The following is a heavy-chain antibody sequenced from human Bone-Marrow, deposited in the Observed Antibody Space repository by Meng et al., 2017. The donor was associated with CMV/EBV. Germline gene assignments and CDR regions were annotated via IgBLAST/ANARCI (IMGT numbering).Heavy chain of an antibody. D-gene: IGHD2-2*02. CDR2: ISHSRST. CDR1: GGSFSGQY. J-gene: IGHJ6*01. Sequence: SETLSLTCTVYGGSFSGQYCSWIRQPPGKGLEWIGEISHSRSTNHNPSLKSRVTISVETSKNQFSLKLSSVTAADTAVYYCARARCSSTSCYTRGEDYYYYYGMDVWAQGNTVTVSS. CDR3: ARARCSSTSCYTRGEDYYYYYGMDV. V-gene: IGHV4-34*01.